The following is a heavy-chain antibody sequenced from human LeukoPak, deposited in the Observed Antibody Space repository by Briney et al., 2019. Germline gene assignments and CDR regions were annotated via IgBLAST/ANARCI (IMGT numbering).Heavy chain of an antibody. CDR3: AHTLTGRGNQDFDY. CDR1: VVSLSTSAAG. V-gene: IGHV2-5*02. J-gene: IGHJ4*02. D-gene: IGHD2/OR15-2a*01. Sequence: SGPTLVNPTQTLTLTCTFSVVSLSTSAAGVGGIRQPPAKTLECLALIYWDDDKRYSPSLKSRITITKDTSKNQVVITVTNMAPVDTATYYCAHTLTGRGNQDFDYWGQGTLVTVSS. CDR2: IYWDDDK.